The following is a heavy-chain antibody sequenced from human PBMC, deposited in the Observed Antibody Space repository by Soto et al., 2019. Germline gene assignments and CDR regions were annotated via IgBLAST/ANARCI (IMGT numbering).Heavy chain of an antibody. V-gene: IGHV3-23*01. Sequence: EVQLLESGGGLVQPGGSLRLSCAASGFSFSTYAMSWVRQAPGKGLEWVSAINCCGGSTFYADSVKGRFTISRDDSKNPLNLQMNSLRAEDTAVYYCAKTHYDVLDYWGQGTLVTVSS. D-gene: IGHD3-3*01. CDR2: INCCGGST. J-gene: IGHJ4*02. CDR1: GFSFSTYA. CDR3: AKTHYDVLDY.